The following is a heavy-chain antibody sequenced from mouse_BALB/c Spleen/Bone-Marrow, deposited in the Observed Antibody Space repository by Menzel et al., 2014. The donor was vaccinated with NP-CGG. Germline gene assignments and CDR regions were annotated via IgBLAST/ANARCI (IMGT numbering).Heavy chain of an antibody. CDR3: ATGTVY. V-gene: IGHV1-77*01. J-gene: IGHJ2*01. CDR2: IYPGSGST. Sequence: VQLQQSGPELVKPGASVKMSCKASGYTFTDYVISWVKQRTGQGLGWIGEIYPGSGSTYYNEKFKGKATLTADKSSNTAYMQLSSLTSEDSAVYFCATGTVYWGQGTTLTVSS. CDR1: GYTFTDYV. D-gene: IGHD4-1*01.